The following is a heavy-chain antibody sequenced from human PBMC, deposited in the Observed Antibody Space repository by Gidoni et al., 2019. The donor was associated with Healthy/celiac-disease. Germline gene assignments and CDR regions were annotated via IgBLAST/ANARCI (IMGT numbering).Heavy chain of an antibody. CDR2: MNPNSGNT. V-gene: IGHV1-8*01. J-gene: IGHJ3*02. CDR1: GYTFTSYD. Sequence: QVQLVQSGAEVKKPGASVKVSCKASGYTFTSYDINWVRQATGQGLEWMGWMNPNSGNTGYAQKFQGRVTMTRNTSISTAYMELSSLRSEDTAVYYCARGGCSSTSCYDAFDIWGQGTMVTVSS. CDR3: ARGGCSSTSCYDAFDI. D-gene: IGHD2-2*01.